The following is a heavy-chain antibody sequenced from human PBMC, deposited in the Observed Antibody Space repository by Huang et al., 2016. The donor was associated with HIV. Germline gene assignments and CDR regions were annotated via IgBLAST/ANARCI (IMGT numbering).Heavy chain of an antibody. Sequence: VQLVESGGGVVQPGTSLRLSCAASGFIFSNFGMHWVRQAPGKGVGWVAVISCDGKSDRYADSVNGRFTISRDNDKNTLSLEMNRLRHDDTAVYYCAKESRWFSDFDQWGQGTLVTVSS. CDR3: AKESRWFSDFDQ. D-gene: IGHD2-15*01. CDR2: ISCDGKSD. CDR1: GFIFSNFG. J-gene: IGHJ5*02. V-gene: IGHV3-30*18.